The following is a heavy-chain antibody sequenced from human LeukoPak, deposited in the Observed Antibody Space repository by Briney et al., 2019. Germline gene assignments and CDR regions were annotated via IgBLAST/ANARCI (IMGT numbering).Heavy chain of an antibody. V-gene: IGHV1-18*01. Sequence: ASVKVSCKASGYTFTSYGISWVRLAPAQGLEWMGWINAYNGNRNYAQKAQRRVTITIDTSTSTAYMELRSMTSNDTALSDCERCGPSSLSAAVDYWGQGTLVTVSS. CDR3: ERCGPSSLSAAVDY. D-gene: IGHD6-13*01. CDR2: INAYNGNR. J-gene: IGHJ4*02. CDR1: GYTFTSYG.